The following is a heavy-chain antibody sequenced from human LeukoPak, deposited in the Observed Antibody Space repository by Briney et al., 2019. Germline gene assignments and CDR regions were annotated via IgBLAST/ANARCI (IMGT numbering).Heavy chain of an antibody. V-gene: IGHV3-15*07. CDR3: TTGGSYSYYGMDV. Sequence: GGSLRLSCAASGFTFSNAWMNWVRQAPGKGLEWVGRIKSRTDGGTTDYAAPVKGRFTISRDDSKNTLYPQMNSLKTEDTAVYYCTTGGSYSYYGMDVWGQGTTVTVSS. J-gene: IGHJ6*02. CDR2: IKSRTDGGTT. D-gene: IGHD1-26*01. CDR1: GFTFSNAW.